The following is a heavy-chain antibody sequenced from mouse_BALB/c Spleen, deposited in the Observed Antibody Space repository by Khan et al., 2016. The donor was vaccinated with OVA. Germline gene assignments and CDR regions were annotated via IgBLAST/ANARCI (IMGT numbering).Heavy chain of an antibody. CDR3: ARVGYNGTEDY. CDR2: INTYTGEP. J-gene: IGHJ4*01. CDR1: GYTFTIYG. V-gene: IGHV9-3-1*01. Sequence: QIQLVQSGPELKKPGETVKISCKASGYTFTIYGMNWVRQAPGKGLKWMGWINTYTGEPTYADDFKGRFAFSLETSASTAFLQINNLKNEDTATYFCARVGYNGTEDYGGEGTSVTVSS. D-gene: IGHD2-14*01.